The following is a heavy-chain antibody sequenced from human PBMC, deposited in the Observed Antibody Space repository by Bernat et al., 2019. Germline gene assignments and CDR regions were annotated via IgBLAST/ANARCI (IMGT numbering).Heavy chain of an antibody. V-gene: IGHV3-30-3*01. Sequence: QVQLVESGGGVVQPQRSLRLSCAASGFTFSSYAMHWVRQAPGKGLEWVAVISFDGSNKYYADSVKGRFTISRDNSRNTLYLQMNSLRTEDTAVYYCARDLRYFAYLDYWGQGTLVTVSS. J-gene: IGHJ4*02. CDR2: ISFDGSNK. D-gene: IGHD3-9*01. CDR3: ARDLRYFAYLDY. CDR1: GFTFSSYA.